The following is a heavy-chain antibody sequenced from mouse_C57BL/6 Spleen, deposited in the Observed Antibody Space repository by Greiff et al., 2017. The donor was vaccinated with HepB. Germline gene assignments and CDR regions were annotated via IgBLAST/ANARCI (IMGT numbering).Heavy chain of an antibody. Sequence: EVMLQQSGAELVRPGASVKLSCTASGFNIKDYYMHWVKQRPEQGLEWIGRIDPEDGDTEYAPKFQGKATMTADTSSNTAYLQLSSLTSEDTAVYYCTTIYYYGSSFDYWGQGTTLTVSS. J-gene: IGHJ2*01. CDR2: IDPEDGDT. D-gene: IGHD1-1*01. V-gene: IGHV14-1*01. CDR1: GFNIKDYY. CDR3: TTIYYYGSSFDY.